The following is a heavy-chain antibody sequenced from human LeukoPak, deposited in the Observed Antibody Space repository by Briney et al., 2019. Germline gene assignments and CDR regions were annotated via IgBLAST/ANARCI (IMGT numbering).Heavy chain of an antibody. CDR2: IYYSGST. J-gene: IGHJ4*02. CDR1: GGSISSYY. Sequence: SETLSLTCTVSGGSISSYYWSWIRQPPGKGLEWMGYIYYSGSTYYNPSLKSRVTISVDTSKNQFSPKLRSVTAADTAVYYCARVTGYMIEDYFDYWGQGTLVTVSS. V-gene: IGHV4-59*01. CDR3: ARVTGYMIEDYFDY. D-gene: IGHD3-22*01.